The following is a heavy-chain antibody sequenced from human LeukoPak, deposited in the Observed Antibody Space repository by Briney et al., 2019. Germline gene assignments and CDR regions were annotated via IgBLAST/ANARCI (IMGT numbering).Heavy chain of an antibody. J-gene: IGHJ6*03. D-gene: IGHD2-2*02. V-gene: IGHV1-69*06. CDR3: ASGNDIVVVPAAIPYYYYMDV. CDR2: IIPIFGTA. CDR1: GGTFSSYA. Sequence: SVKVSCKASGGTFSSYAISWVRQAPGQGLEWMGGIIPIFGTANYAQKFQGRVTITADKSTSTAYMELSSLRSEDTAVYYCASGNDIVVVPAAIPYYYYMDVWGKGTTVTVSS.